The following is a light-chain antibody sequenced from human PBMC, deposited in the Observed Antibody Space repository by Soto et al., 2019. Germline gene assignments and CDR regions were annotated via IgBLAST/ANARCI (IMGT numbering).Light chain of an antibody. CDR1: QTVGSN. V-gene: IGKV3D-15*01. CDR3: QQSNNWPIT. Sequence: DIVWTQSPATLSLSPGERATLSSRASQTVGSNLAWYQQKPGQAPRLLIYGASTRASDTPARFSGSVSVTEFALTLSRLKPEDCAVYDGQQSNNWPITCGPVTRREIK. CDR2: GAS. J-gene: IGKJ5*01.